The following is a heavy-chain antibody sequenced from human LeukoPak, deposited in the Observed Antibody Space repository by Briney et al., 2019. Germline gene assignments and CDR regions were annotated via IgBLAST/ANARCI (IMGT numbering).Heavy chain of an antibody. J-gene: IGHJ4*02. CDR2: INPSGGST. V-gene: IGHV1-46*01. D-gene: IGHD3-22*01. CDR3: ASTTHYYDSSGYSVDYFDY. Sequence: ASVKVSCKASGYTFTTYYMHWVRQAPGQGLEWMGIINPSGGSTRYAQKFQGRVTMTRDTSTSTVYMELSSLRSEDTAVYYCASTTHYYDSSGYSVDYFDYWGQGTLVTVSS. CDR1: GYTFTTYY.